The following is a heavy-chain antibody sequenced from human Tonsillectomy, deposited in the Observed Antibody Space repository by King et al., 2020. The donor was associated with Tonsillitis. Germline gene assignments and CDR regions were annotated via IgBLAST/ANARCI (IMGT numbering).Heavy chain of an antibody. Sequence: VQLVESGGGLIQPGGSLRLSCAASGFTVSSNYMSWVRQAPGKGLEWVSVIYSGGSTYYADSVKGRFTISRDNSKNTLYLQMNSLGAEDTAVYYCARVLRGNYYDSSGYPAYWGQGTLVTVSS. V-gene: IGHV3-53*01. J-gene: IGHJ4*02. CDR2: IYSGGST. CDR3: ARVLRGNYYDSSGYPAY. CDR1: GFTVSSNY. D-gene: IGHD3-22*01.